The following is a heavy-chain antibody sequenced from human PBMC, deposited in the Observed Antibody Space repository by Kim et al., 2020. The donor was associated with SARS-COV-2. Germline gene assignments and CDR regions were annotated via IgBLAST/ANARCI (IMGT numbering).Heavy chain of an antibody. Sequence: ASVKVSCKASGYTFTGYYMHWVRQAPGQGLEWMGWINPNSGGTNYAQKFQGRVTMTRDTSISTAYMELSRLRSDDTAVYYCASLYSSGWYGTHTLDYWGQGTLVTVSS. J-gene: IGHJ4*02. V-gene: IGHV1-2*02. CDR3: ASLYSSGWYGTHTLDY. CDR2: INPNSGGT. D-gene: IGHD6-19*01. CDR1: GYTFTGYY.